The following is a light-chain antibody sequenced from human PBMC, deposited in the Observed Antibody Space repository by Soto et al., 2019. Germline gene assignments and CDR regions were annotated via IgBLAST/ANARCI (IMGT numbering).Light chain of an antibody. CDR2: GAS. CDR3: QQYDNWPPLT. CDR1: QSVSSN. V-gene: IGKV3-15*01. J-gene: IGKJ5*01. Sequence: EIVMTQSPATLSVSPGERATLSCRASQSVSSNLAWYQQKPGQAPRLLIYGASTRATGFPARFSGSGSGTEFTLTISSLQSEDFAVYYCQQYDNWPPLTFGQGTRLEIK.